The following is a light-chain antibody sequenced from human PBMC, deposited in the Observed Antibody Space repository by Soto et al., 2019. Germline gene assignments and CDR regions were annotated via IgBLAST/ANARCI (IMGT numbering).Light chain of an antibody. CDR3: QQDYHLPWT. CDR1: QSVSSSY. J-gene: IGKJ1*01. V-gene: IGKV3D-7*01. Sequence: EIVMTQTPATLPLSPGERATLSCRASQSVSSSYLSWYQQKPGQAPRLLIYGASIRATGIPARFSGSGSGTAFTLTISSLQPEDFAVYYCQQDYHLPWTFGQGTKVEIK. CDR2: GAS.